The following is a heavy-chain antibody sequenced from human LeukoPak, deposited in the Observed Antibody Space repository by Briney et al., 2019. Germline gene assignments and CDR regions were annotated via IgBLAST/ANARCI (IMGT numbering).Heavy chain of an antibody. J-gene: IGHJ4*02. V-gene: IGHV4-34*01. CDR1: GGSFSGYY. D-gene: IGHD2-2*01. Sequence: SETLSLTCAVYGGSFSGYYWSWIRQPPGKGREWIGEINHSGSTNYNPSLKSRVTISVDTSKNQFSLKLSSVTAADTAVYYCGVSSSSSKGSFDYWGQGTLVTVSS. CDR3: GVSSSSSKGSFDY. CDR2: INHSGST.